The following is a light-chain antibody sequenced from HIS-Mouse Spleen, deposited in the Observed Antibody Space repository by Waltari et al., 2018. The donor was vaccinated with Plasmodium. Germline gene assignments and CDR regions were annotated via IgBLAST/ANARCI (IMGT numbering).Light chain of an antibody. CDR3: QQRSNWPLYT. CDR2: DAS. Sequence: DTVLTQSPAPLSLSPGERATLSCSASQSVSSYLDWYQQKPGQAPRLLIYDASNRATGIPARFSGSGSGTDFTLTISSLEPEDFAVYYCQQRSNWPLYTFGQGTKLEIK. V-gene: IGKV3-11*01. J-gene: IGKJ2*01. CDR1: QSVSSY.